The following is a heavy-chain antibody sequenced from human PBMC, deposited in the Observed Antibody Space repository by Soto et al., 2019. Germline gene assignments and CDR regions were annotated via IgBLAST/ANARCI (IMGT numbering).Heavy chain of an antibody. CDR2: INHSGST. CDR1: GGSFSGYY. Sequence: QVQLQQWGAGLLKPSETLSLTCAVYGGSFSGYYWSWIRQPPGKGLEWIGEINHSGSTNYNPSLTRRLTLSVAPSKTQFPLRLGSVPAADTAVYYCARRMTTVIRGQRQFDYWGQGTLVTVSS. D-gene: IGHD4-17*01. J-gene: IGHJ4*02. V-gene: IGHV4-34*01. CDR3: ARRMTTVIRGQRQFDY.